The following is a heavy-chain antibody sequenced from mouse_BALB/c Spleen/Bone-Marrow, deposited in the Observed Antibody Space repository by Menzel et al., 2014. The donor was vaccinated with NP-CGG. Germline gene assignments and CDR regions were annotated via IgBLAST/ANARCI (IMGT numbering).Heavy chain of an antibody. CDR1: GFDFRRYW. D-gene: IGHD2-3*01. CDR2: INPESSTI. J-gene: IGHJ2*01. CDR3: ARLGYYGYFVD. Sequence: DVQLVESGGGLVQPGGSLKLSCAASGFDFRRYWMSWVRQAPGKGLEWIGEINPESSTINYTPSLKYKFIISRDNAKNTLYLQMSKVRSEDTALYYCARLGYYGYFVDWGQGTTLTVSS. V-gene: IGHV4-1*02.